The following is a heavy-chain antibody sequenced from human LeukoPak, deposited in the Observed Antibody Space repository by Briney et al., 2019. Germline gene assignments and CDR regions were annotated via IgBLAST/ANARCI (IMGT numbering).Heavy chain of an antibody. Sequence: GSSVKVSCKASGGTFSSYAISWVRQAPGQGLEWMGGIIPILGTANYAQKFQGRVTITADESTSTAYMELSSLRSEDTAVYYCAREGPFPWIQLWSHSRSLDYWGQGTLVTVSS. V-gene: IGHV1-69*01. J-gene: IGHJ4*02. D-gene: IGHD5-18*01. CDR3: AREGPFPWIQLWSHSRSLDY. CDR1: GGTFSSYA. CDR2: IIPILGTA.